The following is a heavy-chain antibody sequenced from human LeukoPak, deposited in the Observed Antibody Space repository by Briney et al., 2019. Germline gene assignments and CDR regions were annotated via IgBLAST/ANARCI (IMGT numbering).Heavy chain of an antibody. CDR3: ARTELLYDSSGYYRYYFDY. Sequence: PGGSLRLSCAASGFTVSSNYMSWVRQAPGKGLEWVSVIYSGGSTYYADSVKGRFTISRDNSKNTLYLQMNSLRAEDTAVYYCARTELLYDSSGYYRYYFDYWGQGTLVTVSS. D-gene: IGHD3-22*01. CDR1: GFTVSSNY. V-gene: IGHV3-53*01. J-gene: IGHJ4*02. CDR2: IYSGGST.